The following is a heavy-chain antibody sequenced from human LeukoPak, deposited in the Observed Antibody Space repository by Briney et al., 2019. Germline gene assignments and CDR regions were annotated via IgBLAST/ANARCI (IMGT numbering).Heavy chain of an antibody. CDR2: INPNSGGT. Sequence: GASVKVSCKASGYSFTGYYLHWVRQAPGQGLERMGWINPNSGGTKYAQKFQGRVSMTRDTSINTAYVELNRLRPDDTAVYFCARDYDTIFGVILPFDYWGQGTLVTVSS. J-gene: IGHJ4*02. CDR3: ARDYDTIFGVILPFDY. CDR1: GYSFTGYY. D-gene: IGHD3-3*01. V-gene: IGHV1-2*02.